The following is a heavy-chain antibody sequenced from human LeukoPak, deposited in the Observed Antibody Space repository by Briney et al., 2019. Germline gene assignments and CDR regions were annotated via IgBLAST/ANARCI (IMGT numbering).Heavy chain of an antibody. CDR3: AKRGLLGGLSLYYFDY. Sequence: GGSLRLSCAASGFTFSDYYMSWIRQAPGKGLEWVSSISHTGGSTFYADSVKGRFTISRDISKNTLYLQMHSLRADDTAVYYCAKRGLLGGLSLYYFDYWGQGALVTVSS. J-gene: IGHJ4*02. V-gene: IGHV3-23*01. D-gene: IGHD3-16*01. CDR2: ISHTGGST. CDR1: GFTFSDYY.